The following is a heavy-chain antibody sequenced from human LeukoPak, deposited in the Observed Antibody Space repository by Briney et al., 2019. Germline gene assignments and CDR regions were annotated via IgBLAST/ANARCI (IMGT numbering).Heavy chain of an antibody. V-gene: IGHV3-21*01. Sequence: GGSLRLSCAASGFSFSSYSMNWVRQAPGKGLEWVSSISTSKRYIYYADSMKGRFTISRDNAKNSLYLQMNSLRADDTAVYYCARSPGATWSFDYWGQGTLVTVYS. D-gene: IGHD1-1*01. J-gene: IGHJ4*02. CDR2: ISTSKRYI. CDR1: GFSFSSYS. CDR3: ARSPGATWSFDY.